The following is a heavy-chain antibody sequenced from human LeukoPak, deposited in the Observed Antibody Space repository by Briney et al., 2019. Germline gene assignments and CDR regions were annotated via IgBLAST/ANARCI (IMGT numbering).Heavy chain of an antibody. CDR3: AKDPLSSAPY. CDR2: ISYDGSNK. V-gene: IGHV3-30*18. D-gene: IGHD6-19*01. Sequence: GGSLRLSCAASGFTFSSYGMHWVRQAPGKGLEWVAVISYDGSNKYYADSVKGRFTISRDNSKNTLYLQMNSLRAEDTAVYYCAKDPLSSAPYWGQGTLVTVSS. J-gene: IGHJ4*02. CDR1: GFTFSSYG.